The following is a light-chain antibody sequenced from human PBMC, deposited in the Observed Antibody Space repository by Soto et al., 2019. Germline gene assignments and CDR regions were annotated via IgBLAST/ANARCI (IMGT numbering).Light chain of an antibody. CDR3: QQYGSSRLT. CDR1: QSVTNS. J-gene: IGKJ4*01. V-gene: IGKV3-11*01. CDR2: DAS. Sequence: EIVLTQSPATLSFSPGERATLSCRGSQSVTNSLAWYQQKPGQAPRLLVYDASNRATGIPTRFSGSGSGTDFTLTISRLEPEDFAVYYCQQYGSSRLTFGGGTKVDIK.